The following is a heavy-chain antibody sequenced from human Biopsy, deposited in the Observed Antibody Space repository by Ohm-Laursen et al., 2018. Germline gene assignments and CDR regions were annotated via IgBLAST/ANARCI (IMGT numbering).Heavy chain of an antibody. V-gene: IGHV1-2*02. CDR1: GYTFTAYF. D-gene: IGHD1-1*01. CDR3: ATNIRGGELEPWKGHYYGMDV. Sequence: GPSVKASCKVSGYTFTAYFIHWVRQSPGHGLEWMGWIGPNSGATNYAQKFQGRVTMTADTSTDTAYMEMSGLRSDDTAVYYCATNIRGGELEPWKGHYYGMDVWGQGTSVTVSS. CDR2: IGPNSGAT. J-gene: IGHJ6*02.